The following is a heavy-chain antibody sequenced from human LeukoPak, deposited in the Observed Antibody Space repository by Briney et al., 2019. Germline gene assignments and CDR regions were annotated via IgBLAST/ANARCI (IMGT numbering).Heavy chain of an antibody. CDR2: INSGSSTI. D-gene: IGHD5-24*01. Sequence: GGSLRLSCAASGFTFSTYSMNWARQAPGKGLEWVSYINSGSSTIYYADYVKGRFTISRDNAKNSLFLQMNSLRDEDTAVYYCARGVATIEYWGQGTLVTVSS. CDR3: ARGVATIEY. J-gene: IGHJ4*02. CDR1: GFTFSTYS. V-gene: IGHV3-48*02.